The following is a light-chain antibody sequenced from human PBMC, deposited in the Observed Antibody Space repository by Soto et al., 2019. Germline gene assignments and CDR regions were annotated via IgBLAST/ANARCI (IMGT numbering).Light chain of an antibody. V-gene: IGKV3-20*01. CDR3: QQYHNSPRT. Sequence: EVVLTQSPATLSLSPGERATLSCRASQSVGGSSLAWYQQRPGQAPRLLIYDTSNRATGIPDRFSGSGSGTDFTLTISRLEPEDFAVYHCQQYHNSPRTFGQGTKVDIK. CDR2: DTS. CDR1: QSVGGSS. J-gene: IGKJ1*01.